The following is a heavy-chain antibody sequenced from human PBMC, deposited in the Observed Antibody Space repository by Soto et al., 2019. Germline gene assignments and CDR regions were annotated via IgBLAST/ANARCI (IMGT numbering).Heavy chain of an antibody. V-gene: IGHV4-59*01. D-gene: IGHD3-9*01. CDR3: ARAPTGPTPYYDILTGYPAGWFAP. J-gene: IGHJ5*02. CDR1: GGSISSYY. Sequence: SETLSLTCTVSGGSISSYYWSWTRQPPGKGLEWIGYIYYSGSTNYNPSLKSRVTISVDTSKNQFSLKLSSVTAADTAVYYCARAPTGPTPYYDILTGYPAGWFAPWGQGTMVTVS. CDR2: IYYSGST.